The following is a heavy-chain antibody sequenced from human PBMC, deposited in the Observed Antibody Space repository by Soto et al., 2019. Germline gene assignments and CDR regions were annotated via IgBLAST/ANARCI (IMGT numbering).Heavy chain of an antibody. V-gene: IGHV4-59*11. Sequence: QVHLQESGPGLVKPSETLSLTCSVSGGSINHHYWSWIRQPPGKGLEWIGYVYYTGSTNYNPSLKSRVTMSVDTSKNPFSLNLTSLTAADTAIYYCARANWYSEYWGQGTLVTVSS. J-gene: IGHJ4*02. CDR1: GGSINHHY. CDR2: VYYTGST. D-gene: IGHD7-27*01. CDR3: ARANWYSEY.